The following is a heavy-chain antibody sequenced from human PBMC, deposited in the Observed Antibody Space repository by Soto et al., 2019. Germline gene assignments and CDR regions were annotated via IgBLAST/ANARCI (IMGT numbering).Heavy chain of an antibody. CDR2: MSHDGKNT. CDR1: GFLFNTYA. J-gene: IGHJ6*02. D-gene: IGHD3-9*01. Sequence: GGSLRLSCTTSGFLFNTYAMHWVRQAPGKGLEWVAVMSHDGKNTYYADSVKGRFTISRDNSKNTLYLQMTSLRTDDTAVYYCARPGSGYDVLNGHYFYYFHAMDVAGQGTTVAVS. CDR3: ARPGSGYDVLNGHYFYYFHAMDV. V-gene: IGHV3-30*04.